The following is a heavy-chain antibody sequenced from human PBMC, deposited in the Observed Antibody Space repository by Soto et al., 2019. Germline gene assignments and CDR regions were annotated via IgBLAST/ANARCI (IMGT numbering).Heavy chain of an antibody. CDR3: ARARGVVVVPAAIDWFDP. J-gene: IGHJ5*02. CDR1: GGSVSSGSYH. V-gene: IGHV4-61*01. Sequence: QVQLQESGPGLVKPSETLSLTCTVSGGSVSSGSYHWSWIRQPPGKGLEWIGYIYYSGSTNYNPSLKSRVTISVDTSKNQFSLKLSSVTAADTAVYYCARARGVVVVPAAIDWFDPWGQGTLVTVSS. D-gene: IGHD2-2*02. CDR2: IYYSGST.